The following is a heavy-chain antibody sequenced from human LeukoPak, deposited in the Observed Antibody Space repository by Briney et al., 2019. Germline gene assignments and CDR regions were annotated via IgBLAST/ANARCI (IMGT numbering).Heavy chain of an antibody. D-gene: IGHD1-26*01. Sequence: SQTLSLTCTVSGGSISSGDYYWSWIRQPPGTGLEWIGYICYSGSTYYNPSLKSRVTISVDTSKNQFSLKLSSVTAADTAVHYCAREEVGATKDWGQGTLVTVSS. CDR1: GGSISSGDYY. V-gene: IGHV4-30-4*08. J-gene: IGHJ4*02. CDR3: AREEVGATKD. CDR2: ICYSGST.